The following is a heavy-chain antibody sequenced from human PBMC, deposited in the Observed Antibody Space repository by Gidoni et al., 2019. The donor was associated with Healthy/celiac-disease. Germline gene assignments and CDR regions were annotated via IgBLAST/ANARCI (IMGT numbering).Heavy chain of an antibody. CDR1: GDSVSSNSAA. J-gene: IGHJ3*02. CDR2: TYYRSKWYN. Sequence: QVQLQQSGPGLVKPSQTLSLTCAISGDSVSSNSAAWNWIRPSPSRGLEWLGRTYYRSKWYNDYAVSVKSRITINPDTSKNQFSLQLNSVTPEDTAVYYCAREVGDDSSGYYTFVQAFDIWGQGTMVTVSS. V-gene: IGHV6-1*01. D-gene: IGHD3-22*01. CDR3: AREVGDDSSGYYTFVQAFDI.